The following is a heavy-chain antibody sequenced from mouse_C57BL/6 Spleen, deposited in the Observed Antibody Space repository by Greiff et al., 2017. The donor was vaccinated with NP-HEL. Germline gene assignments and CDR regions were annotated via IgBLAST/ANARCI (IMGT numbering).Heavy chain of an antibody. V-gene: IGHV1-19*01. J-gene: IGHJ1*03. Sequence: VQLQQSGPVLVKPGASVKMSCKASGYTFTDYYMNWVKQSHGKSLEWIGVINPYNGGTSYNQKFKGKATLTVDKSSSTAYMELNSLTSEDSAVYYCARDAVYYYGSSRYFDVWGTGTTVTVSS. CDR1: GYTFTDYY. CDR3: ARDAVYYYGSSRYFDV. CDR2: INPYNGGT. D-gene: IGHD1-1*01.